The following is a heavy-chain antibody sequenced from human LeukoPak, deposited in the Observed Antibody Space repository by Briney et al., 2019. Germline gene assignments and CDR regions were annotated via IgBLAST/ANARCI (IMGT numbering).Heavy chain of an antibody. J-gene: IGHJ4*02. V-gene: IGHV3-74*01. D-gene: IGHD3-9*01. CDR1: GFSISNYW. Sequence: GGSLRLSCAVSGFSISNYWMHWVRQAPGKGLVWVSRITNDGSVTVYADSVKGRFTISRDNSKNTLYLQMDSLRAEDTAIYYCAKAKGHDILTGSRIFDYWGQGTLVTISS. CDR2: ITNDGSVT. CDR3: AKAKGHDILTGSRIFDY.